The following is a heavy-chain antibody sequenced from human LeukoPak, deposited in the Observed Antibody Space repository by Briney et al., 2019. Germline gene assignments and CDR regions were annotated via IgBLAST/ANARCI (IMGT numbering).Heavy chain of an antibody. CDR3: ARGGVWYFDL. V-gene: IGHV4-59*11. Sequence: SETLSLTCTVSGGSISFHYWSWIRQPPGKGLEWIGYIHLNGSTYYDPSLRSRVTISGDTSKNQFSLRLNSVTAADTAVYYCARGGVWYFDLWGRGTLVTVSS. CDR1: GGSISFHY. J-gene: IGHJ2*01. CDR2: IHLNGST. D-gene: IGHD3-16*01.